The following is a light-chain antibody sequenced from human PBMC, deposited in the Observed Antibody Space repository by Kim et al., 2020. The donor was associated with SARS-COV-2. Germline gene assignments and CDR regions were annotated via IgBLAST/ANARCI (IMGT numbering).Light chain of an antibody. CDR3: QQYRT. CDR1: QNINNW. J-gene: IGKJ1*01. Sequence: DIQMTQSPSTLSASVGDRVTITCRASQNINNWLAWYQQKPGKAPKLLIYKASNLESEVPSRFSGSGSGTEFTLTITSLQPDDFATYYCQQYRTFGQGTKVDIK. V-gene: IGKV1-5*03. CDR2: KAS.